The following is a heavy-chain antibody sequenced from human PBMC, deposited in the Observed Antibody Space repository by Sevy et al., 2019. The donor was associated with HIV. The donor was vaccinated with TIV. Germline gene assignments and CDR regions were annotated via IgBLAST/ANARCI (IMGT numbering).Heavy chain of an antibody. Sequence: GGSLRLSCTASGFTFGDYDMSWFRQAPGKGLEWVGFIRSKAYGGTTEYAASVKGRFTISRDDSKSIAYLQMNSLKTEDTAVYYCTREGVVPEPPFDYWGQGTLVTVSS. CDR2: IRSKAYGGTT. J-gene: IGHJ4*02. V-gene: IGHV3-49*03. D-gene: IGHD2-15*01. CDR1: GFTFGDYD. CDR3: TREGVVPEPPFDY.